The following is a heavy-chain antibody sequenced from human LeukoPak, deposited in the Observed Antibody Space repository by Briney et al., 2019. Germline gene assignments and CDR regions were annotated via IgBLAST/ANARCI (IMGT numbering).Heavy chain of an antibody. CDR3: ARDTYSGSYGGYFDY. V-gene: IGHV3-66*01. Sequence: PGGSLRLSCAASGFTVSSNYMSWVRQAPGKGLEWVSVIYSGGTTYYADSVKGRFTISRDNSKNTLYLQMNSLRAEDTAVYYCARDTYSGSYGGYFDYWGQGALVTVSS. J-gene: IGHJ4*02. CDR2: IYSGGTT. CDR1: GFTVSSNY. D-gene: IGHD1-26*01.